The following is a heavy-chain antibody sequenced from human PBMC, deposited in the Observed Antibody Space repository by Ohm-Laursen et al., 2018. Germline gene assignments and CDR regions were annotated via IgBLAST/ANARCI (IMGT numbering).Heavy chain of an antibody. CDR2: IYHSGST. J-gene: IGHJ5*02. CDR3: ARDISLYYYDSSGYPPFDP. V-gene: IGHV4-38-2*02. CDR1: GYSISSGYY. Sequence: SETLSLTCAVSGYSISSGYYWGWIRQPPGKGLEWIGSIYHSGSTYYNPSHKSRVTISVATSKNQFSLTRSSVPAADTAVYYCARDISLYYYDSSGYPPFDPWGQGTLVTVSS. D-gene: IGHD3-22*01.